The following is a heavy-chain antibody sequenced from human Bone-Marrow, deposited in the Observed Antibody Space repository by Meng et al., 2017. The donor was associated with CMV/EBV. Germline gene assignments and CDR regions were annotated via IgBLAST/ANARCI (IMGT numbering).Heavy chain of an antibody. J-gene: IGHJ1*01. V-gene: IGHV3-49*04. CDR1: GFTFGDYA. CDR3: TRGLAPYPG. Sequence: GESLKISCTASGFTFGDYAMSWVRQAPGKGLEWVGFIRSKAYGGTTEYAASVKGRFTISRDDSKSIAYLQMNSLKTEDTAVYYCTRGLAPYPGWGQGTLVTVSS. D-gene: IGHD2-15*01. CDR2: IRSKAYGGTT.